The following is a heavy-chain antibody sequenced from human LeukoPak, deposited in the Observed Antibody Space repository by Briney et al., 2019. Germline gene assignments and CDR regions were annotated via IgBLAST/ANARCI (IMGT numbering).Heavy chain of an antibody. D-gene: IGHD3-16*01. CDR3: ARSLQRGFYDYVWGSYDY. Sequence: ASVKVSCKTSGYTFTDYGINWVRQAPGQGLEWVGWISVYNGNTNYAQKLQGRVTMTTDPSTSTAYMELRSLISDDTAIYYCARSLQRGFYDYVWGSYDYWGQGTLVTVSS. CDR2: ISVYNGNT. CDR1: GYTFTDYG. V-gene: IGHV1-18*01. J-gene: IGHJ4*02.